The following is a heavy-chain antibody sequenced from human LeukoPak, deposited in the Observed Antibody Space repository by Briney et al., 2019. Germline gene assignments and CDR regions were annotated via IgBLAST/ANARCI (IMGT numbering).Heavy chain of an antibody. Sequence: SQTLSLTCTVSGGSISIGTYYWSWIRQPGGKGLEWIGRIYTSGSTNYNPSLKSRVTISVDTSKNQSSLRLTSVTAAGTAVYYCARDPAASGSWFDPWGQGTLVTVSS. V-gene: IGHV4-61*02. CDR2: IYTSGST. D-gene: IGHD2-2*01. CDR1: GGSISIGTYY. CDR3: ARDPAASGSWFDP. J-gene: IGHJ5*02.